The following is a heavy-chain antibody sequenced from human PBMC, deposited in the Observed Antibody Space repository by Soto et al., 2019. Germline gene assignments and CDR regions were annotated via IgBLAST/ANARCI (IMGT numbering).Heavy chain of an antibody. CDR3: AKDGGYLTYYFDY. CDR2: ISYDGSNK. V-gene: IGHV3-30*18. D-gene: IGHD3-16*02. CDR1: GFTFSSYG. Sequence: QVPLVESGGGVVQPGRSLRLSCAASGFTFSSYGMHWVRQAPGKGLEWVAVISYDGSNKYYADSVKGRFTISRDNSKNTLYLQMNSLRAEDTAVYYCAKDGGYLTYYFDYWGQGTLVTVSS. J-gene: IGHJ4*02.